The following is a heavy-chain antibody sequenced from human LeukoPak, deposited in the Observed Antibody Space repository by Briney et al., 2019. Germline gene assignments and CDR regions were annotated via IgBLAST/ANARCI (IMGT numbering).Heavy chain of an antibody. CDR1: GGSISSDGYY. V-gene: IGHV4-31*03. CDR3: ARARNSGLDF. CDR2: IYYSGSS. Sequence: SETLSLTCTVSGGSISSDGYYWTWIRQHPGKGLEWIGYIYYSGSSYYNPSLKSRVTISVDTSENQFSLKLSSVTAADTAVYYCARARNSGLDFWGQGTLATVSS. D-gene: IGHD4-23*01. J-gene: IGHJ4*02.